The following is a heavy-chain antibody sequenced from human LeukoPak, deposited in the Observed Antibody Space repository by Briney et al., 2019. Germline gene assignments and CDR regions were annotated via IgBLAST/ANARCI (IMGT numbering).Heavy chain of an antibody. D-gene: IGHD2-2*01. CDR3: AKNLGYCSSTSCYFPDY. Sequence: GGSLRLSCAASGFTFSSYGMHWVRQAPGKGLGWVAFIRYDGSTKYYADSVKGRFTISRDNSKNTLYLQMNSLRAEDTAVYYCAKNLGYCSSTSCYFPDYWGQGTLVTVSS. J-gene: IGHJ4*02. CDR1: GFTFSSYG. CDR2: IRYDGSTK. V-gene: IGHV3-30*02.